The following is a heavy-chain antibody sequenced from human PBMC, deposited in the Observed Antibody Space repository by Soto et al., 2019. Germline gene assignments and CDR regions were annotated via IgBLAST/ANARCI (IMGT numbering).Heavy chain of an antibody. J-gene: IGHJ5*02. CDR2: IYYSGST. CDR3: ARDPGYYDSSGYYYWFDP. Sequence: PSETLSLTCTVSGGSISSGDYYWSWIRQPPGKGLEWIGYIYYSGSTHYNPSLKSRVTISVDTSKNQFSLKLSSVTAADTAVYYCARDPGYYDSSGYYYWFDPWGQGTLVTVSS. D-gene: IGHD3-22*01. CDR1: GGSISSGDYY. V-gene: IGHV4-30-4*01.